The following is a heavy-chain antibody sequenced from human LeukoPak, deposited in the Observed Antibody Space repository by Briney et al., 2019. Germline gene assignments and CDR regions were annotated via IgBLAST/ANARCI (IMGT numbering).Heavy chain of an antibody. J-gene: IGHJ3*02. D-gene: IGHD3-22*01. V-gene: IGHV5-51*01. CDR2: IYPGDSDT. Sequence: GESLKISCKGSGYSFTSYWIGWVRQMPGKGLEWMGIIYPGDSDTRYSPSFQGQVTISADKSISTAYLQWSSLKASDTAMYYWARRGYYYSCGYYYYTWDAFDIWGQGTMVTVSS. CDR1: GYSFTSYW. CDR3: ARRGYYYSCGYYYYTWDAFDI.